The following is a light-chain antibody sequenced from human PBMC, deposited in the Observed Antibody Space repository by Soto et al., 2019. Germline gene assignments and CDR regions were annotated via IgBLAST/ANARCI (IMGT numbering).Light chain of an antibody. CDR2: GVS. Sequence: EIVLTQSLGTLSLSPGERATVSCRASQSVTSSYLAWYQQKPGQAPRLLIYGVSSRATGVPDRFSGSGSGTDFTLTSSRLEPEDFAVYYCQHYGSSLWTFGQGTKVEIK. V-gene: IGKV3-20*01. CDR3: QHYGSSLWT. CDR1: QSVTSSY. J-gene: IGKJ1*01.